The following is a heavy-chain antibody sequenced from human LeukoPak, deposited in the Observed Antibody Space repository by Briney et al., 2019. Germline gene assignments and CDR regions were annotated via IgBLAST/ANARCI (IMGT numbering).Heavy chain of an antibody. D-gene: IGHD3-10*01. CDR2: INPNSGGT. CDR1: GYPFTGYY. CDR3: ASGNYGSGSYYPIFPDY. V-gene: IGHV1-2*06. J-gene: IGHJ4*02. Sequence: ASVKVSCKASGYPFTGYYMHWVRQAPGQGLEWMGRINPNSGGTNYAQKFQGRVTMTRDTSISTAYMELSRLRSDDTAVYYCASGNYGSGSYYPIFPDYWGQGTLVTVSS.